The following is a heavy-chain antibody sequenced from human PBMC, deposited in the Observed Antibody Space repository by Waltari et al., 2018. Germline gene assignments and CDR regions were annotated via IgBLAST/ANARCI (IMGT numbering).Heavy chain of an antibody. V-gene: IGHV3-21*01. J-gene: IGHJ4*02. CDR1: GFTFSSYS. CDR3: ASYCSGGSCYKRGDY. Sequence: EVQLVESGGGLVKPGGSLRLSCAASGFTFSSYSMTWVRQAPGTGLEWVSSISSSSSYIYYADSVKGRFTISRDNAKNSLYLQMNSLRAEDTAVYYCASYCSGGSCYKRGDYWGQGTLVTVSS. D-gene: IGHD2-15*01. CDR2: ISSSSSYI.